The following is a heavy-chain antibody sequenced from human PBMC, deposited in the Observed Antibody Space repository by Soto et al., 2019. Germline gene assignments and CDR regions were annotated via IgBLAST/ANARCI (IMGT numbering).Heavy chain of an antibody. Sequence: QITLKESGPTLVKPTQTLTLTCTFSGFSLTTSGVGVGWIRQPPGKALEWLALIYWNDDIRYSPSLKSRHTNTKDTSKNQVVLTMTDMDPVDTATYYCSHLKGSIFVGYCSSTSCLDAFDIWGQGTMVTVSS. V-gene: IGHV2-5*01. CDR1: GFSLTTSGVG. CDR3: SHLKGSIFVGYCSSTSCLDAFDI. D-gene: IGHD2-2*01. CDR2: IYWNDDI. J-gene: IGHJ3*02.